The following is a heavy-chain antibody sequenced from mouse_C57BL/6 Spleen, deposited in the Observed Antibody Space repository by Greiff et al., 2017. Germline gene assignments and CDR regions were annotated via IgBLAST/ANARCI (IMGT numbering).Heavy chain of an antibody. CDR2: ISSGSSTI. Sequence: EVQLVESGGGLVKPGGSLKLSCAASGFTFSDYGMHWVRQAPEKGLEWVAYISSGSSTIYYADTVKGRFTISRDNAKNTLFLQMTSLRSVDTAMYYCARKGYDYDGGDAMDYWGQGTSVTVSS. D-gene: IGHD2-4*01. V-gene: IGHV5-17*01. CDR3: ARKGYDYDGGDAMDY. CDR1: GFTFSDYG. J-gene: IGHJ4*01.